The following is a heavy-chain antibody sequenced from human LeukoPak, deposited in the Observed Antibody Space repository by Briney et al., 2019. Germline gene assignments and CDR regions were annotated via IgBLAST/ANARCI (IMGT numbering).Heavy chain of an antibody. D-gene: IGHD5-18*01. V-gene: IGHV4-59*01. CDR3: ARAGGVDTAMDANFDY. CDR2: IYYDGGT. CDR1: GGSISSYY. J-gene: IGHJ4*02. Sequence: PSETLSLTCTVSGGSISSYYWSWIRQPPGKGLEWIGYIYYDGGTNYNPSLRSRVTISVDTSKNHFSLRLSSVTAADTAMYYCARAGGVDTAMDANFDYWGQGTLVTVSS.